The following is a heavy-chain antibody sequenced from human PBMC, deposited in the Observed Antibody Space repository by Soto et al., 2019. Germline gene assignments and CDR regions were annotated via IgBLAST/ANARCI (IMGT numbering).Heavy chain of an antibody. CDR2: ISYDGSNK. CDR3: ARDRASSFIGATATLFDY. D-gene: IGHD2-15*01. CDR1: AFTFSSYA. J-gene: IGHJ4*02. V-gene: IGHV3-30-3*01. Sequence: GGSLRLSCAPSAFTFSSYAMHWVRQAPGKGLEWVALISYDGSNKYFGDSVKGRFTISRDNSKNTLYLQMNSLRAEDTAVYYCARDRASSFIGATATLFDYWGQGTLVTVSS.